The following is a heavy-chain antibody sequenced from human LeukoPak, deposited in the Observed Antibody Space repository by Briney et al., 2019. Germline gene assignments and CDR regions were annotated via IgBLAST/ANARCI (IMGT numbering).Heavy chain of an antibody. Sequence: ASVKVSCRASGYTFTNYYIHWVRQAPGQGLEWMGWINPNSGGTKYAQKFQGRVTMTRDTSTSTAYMDLSRLRSDDTAVYYCARGGNIVVVPAAFTFDYWGQGTLVTVSS. J-gene: IGHJ4*02. CDR3: ARGGNIVVVPAAFTFDY. CDR2: INPNSGGT. D-gene: IGHD2-2*01. CDR1: GYTFTNYY. V-gene: IGHV1-2*02.